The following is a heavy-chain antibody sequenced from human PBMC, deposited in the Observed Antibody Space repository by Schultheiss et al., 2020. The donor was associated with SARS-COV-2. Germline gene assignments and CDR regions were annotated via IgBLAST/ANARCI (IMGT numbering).Heavy chain of an antibody. Sequence: GGSLRLSCAASGFTFRNAWMSWVRQAPGKGLEWVSYISSSGDTIYYADSVKGRFTISRDNAKNSLYLQMSSLRAEDTAVYYCASLAATTTLWGQGTLVTGSS. D-gene: IGHD4-17*01. CDR1: GFTFRNAW. CDR2: ISSSGDTI. J-gene: IGHJ4*02. V-gene: IGHV3-11*04. CDR3: ASLAATTTL.